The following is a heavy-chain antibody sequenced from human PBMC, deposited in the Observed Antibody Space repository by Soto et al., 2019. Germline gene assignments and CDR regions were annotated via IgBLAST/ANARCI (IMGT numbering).Heavy chain of an antibody. CDR2: ISNDGNNK. J-gene: IGHJ4*02. Sequence: QVQLVESGGGVVQPGRSLRLSCAASGFTFSTYGMHWVRQAPGKGLEWVAVISNDGNNKYYADSVKGRFTISRDNSHNTLYLQMNSLRSEDTAVYYCAKLPYGDYAEFDYWGQGTLVAVSS. V-gene: IGHV3-30*18. D-gene: IGHD4-17*01. CDR3: AKLPYGDYAEFDY. CDR1: GFTFSTYG.